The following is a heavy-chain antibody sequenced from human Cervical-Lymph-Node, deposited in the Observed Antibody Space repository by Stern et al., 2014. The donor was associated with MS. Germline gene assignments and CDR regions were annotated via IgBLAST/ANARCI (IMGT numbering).Heavy chain of an antibody. V-gene: IGHV1-18*01. CDR2: ISAYNGNT. J-gene: IGHJ6*02. D-gene: IGHD2-2*01. CDR3: ARDSSSSWPLYGMDV. CDR1: GYTFTSYG. Sequence: QVQLVQYGAEVKKPGASVTVSCKASGYTFTSYGVNWVRQAPGQGLEWMGWISAYNGNTDYAQKFQGRGTVTTDTSTTTVYMELRSLRSDDTAFYYCARDSSSSWPLYGMDVWGQGTTVTVSS.